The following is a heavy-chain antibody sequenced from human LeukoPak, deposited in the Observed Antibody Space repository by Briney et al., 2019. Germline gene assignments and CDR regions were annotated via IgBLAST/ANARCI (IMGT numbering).Heavy chain of an antibody. CDR3: ARCRSSGWRAPRYYFDY. Sequence: PSETLSLTCAVYGGSFSGYYWGWIRQPPGKGLEWIGSIYYSGSTYYNPSLKSRVTISVDTSKNQFSLKLSSVTAADTAVYYCARCRSSGWRAPRYYFDYWGQGTLVTVSS. CDR2: IYYSGST. J-gene: IGHJ4*02. V-gene: IGHV4-34*01. D-gene: IGHD6-19*01. CDR1: GGSFSGYY.